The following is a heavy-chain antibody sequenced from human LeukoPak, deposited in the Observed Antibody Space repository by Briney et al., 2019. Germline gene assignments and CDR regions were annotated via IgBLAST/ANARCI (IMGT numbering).Heavy chain of an antibody. CDR3: AKGFCSSFACYSRFDP. V-gene: IGHV3-23*01. D-gene: IGHD2-2*02. J-gene: IGHJ5*02. CDR2: ISGSGGST. Sequence: GGSLRLSCAASGFTFSSYAMSWVRQAPGKGLEWVSAISGSGGSTYHADSVKGRFTISRDNSKNTLYLQMNSLRVEDTAVYYCAKGFCSSFACYSRFDPWGQGTLVSVSS. CDR1: GFTFSSYA.